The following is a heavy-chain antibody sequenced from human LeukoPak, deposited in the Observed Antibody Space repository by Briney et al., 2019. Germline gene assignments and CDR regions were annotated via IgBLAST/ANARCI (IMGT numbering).Heavy chain of an antibody. V-gene: IGHV3-33*06. CDR2: IWYDGSNK. J-gene: IGHJ6*03. CDR1: GFTFSSYG. D-gene: IGHD6-13*01. CDR3: AKDLLRSQQVRYYMDV. Sequence: GGSLRLSCAASGFTFSSYGMHWVRQAPGKGLEWVAVIWYDGSNKYYADSVKGRFTISRDNSKNTLYLQMNSLRAEDTAVYYCAKDLLRSQQVRYYMDVWGKGTTVTVSS.